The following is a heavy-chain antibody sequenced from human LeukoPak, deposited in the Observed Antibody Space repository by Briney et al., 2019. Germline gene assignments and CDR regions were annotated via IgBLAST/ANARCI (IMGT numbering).Heavy chain of an antibody. CDR1: GFTFSSYW. CDR2: IKQDGSEK. J-gene: IGHJ4*02. Sequence: GGSLRLSCAASGFTFSSYWMSWVRQAPGKGLEGVANIKQDGSEKYYVDSVKGRFTISRDNSKNTLYLQMNSLRAEDTAVYYCTTGTDYWGQGTLVTVSS. D-gene: IGHD1-1*01. V-gene: IGHV3-7*03. CDR3: TTGTDY.